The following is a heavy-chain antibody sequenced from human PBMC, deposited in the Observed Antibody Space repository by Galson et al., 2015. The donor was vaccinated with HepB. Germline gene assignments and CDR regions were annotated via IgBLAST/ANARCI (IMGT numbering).Heavy chain of an antibody. J-gene: IGHJ3*02. V-gene: IGHV3-23*01. D-gene: IGHD3-10*01. CDR1: GITFTNYA. CDR3: ARGGGRYYDTFDI. CDR2: FGGSGGGT. Sequence: SLRLSCAASGITFTNYAMSWVRQAPGRGLEWVSSFGGSGGGTPYIDSVKGRFTISRDNSKNTLDLQMTSLRVEDTAVYYCARGGGRYYDTFDIWSQGTIDTVSS.